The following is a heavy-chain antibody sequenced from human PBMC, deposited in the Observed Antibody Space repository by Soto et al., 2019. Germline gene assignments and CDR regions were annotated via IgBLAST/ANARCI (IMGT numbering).Heavy chain of an antibody. CDR3: ARGANYDSGGYYFFF. V-gene: IGHV1-69*13. CDR1: GGTFNRYA. CDR2: IVPIFGTA. Sequence: SVKVSCKASGGTFNRYALSWVRQAPGQGPEWMGGIVPIFGTANYAQKFQGKVTITADESTSTAYIELSSLRSEDTAVYYCARGANYDSGGYYFFFWGQGTRVTVSS. D-gene: IGHD3-22*01. J-gene: IGHJ4*02.